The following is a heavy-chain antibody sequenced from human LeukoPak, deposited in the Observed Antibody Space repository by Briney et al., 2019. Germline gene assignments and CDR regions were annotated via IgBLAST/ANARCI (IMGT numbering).Heavy chain of an antibody. CDR3: ARDFGIEMATPGGNYYYYMDV. J-gene: IGHJ6*03. V-gene: IGHV3-30*03. CDR1: GFTFSSYG. D-gene: IGHD5-24*01. CDR2: ISYDGSNK. Sequence: GRSLRLSCAASGFTFSSYGMHWVRQAPGKGLEWVAVISYDGSNKYYADSVKGRFTISRDNSKNTLYPQMNSLRAEDTAVYYCARDFGIEMATPGGNYYYYMDVWGKGTTVTVSS.